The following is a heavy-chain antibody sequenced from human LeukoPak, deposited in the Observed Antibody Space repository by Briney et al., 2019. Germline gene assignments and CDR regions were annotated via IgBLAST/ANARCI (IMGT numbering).Heavy chain of an antibody. Sequence: GASVKVSCEASGGTYSSYAISWVRQAPGQALEWMGGIIPIFGTANYAQKFQGRVTITADESTSTAYMELSSLRSEDTAVYYCAHDRRLLHHYYYMDVWGKGTTVTVSS. CDR3: AHDRRLLHHYYYMDV. D-gene: IGHD3-3*01. J-gene: IGHJ6*03. CDR2: IIPIFGTA. V-gene: IGHV1-69*13. CDR1: GGTYSSYA.